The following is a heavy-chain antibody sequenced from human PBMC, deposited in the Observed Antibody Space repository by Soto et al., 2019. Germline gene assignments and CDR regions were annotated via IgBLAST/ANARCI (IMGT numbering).Heavy chain of an antibody. J-gene: IGHJ6*02. V-gene: IGHV3-23*01. Sequence: AGGSLRLSCAASGFTFSSYAMSWVRQAPGKGLEWVSAISGSGGSTYYADSVKGRFTISRDNSKNTLYLQMNSLRAEDTAVYYCAKDRAYSSSWLHYYYGMDVWGQGTTVTVSS. CDR3: AKDRAYSSSWLHYYYGMDV. CDR2: ISGSGGST. D-gene: IGHD6-13*01. CDR1: GFTFSSYA.